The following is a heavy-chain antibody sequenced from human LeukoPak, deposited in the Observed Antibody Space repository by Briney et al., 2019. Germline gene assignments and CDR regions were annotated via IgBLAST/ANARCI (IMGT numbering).Heavy chain of an antibody. CDR1: GFTFSSYG. D-gene: IGHD1-26*01. Sequence: GGSLRLSCAASGFTFSSYGMHWVRQAPGKGLEWVAVISYDGSNKYYADSVKGRFTISRDNSKNTLYLQMSSLRAEDTAVYYCAKDPYSGSFEYFQHWGQGTLATVSS. CDR3: AKDPYSGSFEYFQH. J-gene: IGHJ1*01. V-gene: IGHV3-30*18. CDR2: ISYDGSNK.